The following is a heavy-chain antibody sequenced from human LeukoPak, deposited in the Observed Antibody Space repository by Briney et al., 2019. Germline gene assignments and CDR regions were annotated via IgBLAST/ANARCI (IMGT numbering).Heavy chain of an antibody. Sequence: GGSLRLSCAASGFIVSSSYMSWVRQAPGKGLEWFSVIYSGGSTYYADSVKGRFTISRDNSKNTLYLQMNSLRVEDTAVYYCAKYCPKVEPPDYMDVWGKGTTVTVS. D-gene: IGHD1-26*01. CDR1: GFIVSSSY. CDR2: IYSGGST. V-gene: IGHV3-66*01. CDR3: AKYCPKVEPPDYMDV. J-gene: IGHJ6*03.